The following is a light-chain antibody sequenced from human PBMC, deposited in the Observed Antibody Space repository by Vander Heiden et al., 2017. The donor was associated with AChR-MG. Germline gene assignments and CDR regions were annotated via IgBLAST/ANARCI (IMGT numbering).Light chain of an antibody. J-gene: IGLJ3*02. CDR1: KLGNKY. Sequence: SYELTPPPSVSACPGQTASITCSADKLGNKYACWYQQKPGQSPVLVIFEDSKRPSGVPKRFSGSNSGNTATLTIIGTQAMDEADYYCQAWDSSSASGVFGGGTKLTVL. CDR2: EDS. CDR3: QAWDSSSASGV. V-gene: IGLV3-1*01.